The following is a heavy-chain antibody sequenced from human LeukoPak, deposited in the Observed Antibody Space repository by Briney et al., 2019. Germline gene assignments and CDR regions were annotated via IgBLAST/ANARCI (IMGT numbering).Heavy chain of an antibody. CDR2: IYSGGST. CDR1: GFTVSSNY. D-gene: IGHD2-2*01. V-gene: IGHV3-53*01. Sequence: GGSLRLSCAASGFTVSSNYMSWVRQAPGKGLEWVSVIYSGGSTYYADSVKGRFTISRDNSKNTLYLQMNSLRAEDTAVYYCATSMWTGSCSSTSCSERPFDIWGQGTMVTVSS. J-gene: IGHJ3*02. CDR3: ATSMWTGSCSSTSCSERPFDI.